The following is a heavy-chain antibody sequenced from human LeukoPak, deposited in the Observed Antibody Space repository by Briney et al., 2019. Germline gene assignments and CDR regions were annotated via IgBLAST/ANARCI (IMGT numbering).Heavy chain of an antibody. D-gene: IGHD6-19*01. CDR3: AREGGRQWLVSGTLDS. J-gene: IGHJ5*01. V-gene: IGHV4-59*01. Sequence: PSETLSLTCTVSGGSIRSYYWSWIRQPPGKGLEWIGYIYHGSATYNPSLESRVSISMDTSKNQFSLKVTSVTAADTAVYYCAREGGRQWLVSGTLDSWGQGTLVTVSS. CDR1: GGSIRSYY. CDR2: IYHGSA.